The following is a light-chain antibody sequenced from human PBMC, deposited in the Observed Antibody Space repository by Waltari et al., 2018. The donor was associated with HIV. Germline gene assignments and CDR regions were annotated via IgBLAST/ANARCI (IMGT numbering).Light chain of an antibody. Sequence: QSVLTQPPSASGTPGQRVTISCSGSSSNIGSNFVYWYQQLPGTDPKRLIYGKKQRPAGGPDRFSGSKSGTSASLAISGLRSEDEAAYYCAAWDDSRVVFGGGTKLTVL. J-gene: IGLJ2*01. CDR2: GKK. CDR3: AAWDDSRVV. V-gene: IGLV1-47*02. CDR1: SSNIGSNF.